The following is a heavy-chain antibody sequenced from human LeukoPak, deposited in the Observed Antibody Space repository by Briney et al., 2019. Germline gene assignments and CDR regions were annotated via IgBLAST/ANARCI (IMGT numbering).Heavy chain of an antibody. V-gene: IGHV4-59*01. CDR1: GGSISSYY. CDR2: IYYSGST. J-gene: IGHJ4*02. D-gene: IGHD6-19*01. CDR3: ARGEAVANSFDY. Sequence: PSETLSLTCTVSGGSISSYYWSWIRQPPGKGLEWIGYIYYSGSTNYNPSLKSRVTISVDTSKNQFSLKLSSVTAADPAMYYCARGEAVANSFDYWGQGTLVIVSS.